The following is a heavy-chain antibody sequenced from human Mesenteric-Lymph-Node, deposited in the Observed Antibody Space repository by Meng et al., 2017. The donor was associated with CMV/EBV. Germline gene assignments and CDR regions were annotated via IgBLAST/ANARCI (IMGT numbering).Heavy chain of an antibody. CDR3: MKDQAGG. CDR2: IYNDGSTR. D-gene: IGHD3-10*01. CDR1: GFTFSSYE. V-gene: IGHV3-48*03. Sequence: GEALKISCAASGFTFSSYEMNWGRQAPGKGLEWISYIYNDGSTRYYADSVKGRFTITRDNAKNSLYLQMNSLSAEYTAVYYCMKDQAGGWGQGTLVTVSS. J-gene: IGHJ4*02.